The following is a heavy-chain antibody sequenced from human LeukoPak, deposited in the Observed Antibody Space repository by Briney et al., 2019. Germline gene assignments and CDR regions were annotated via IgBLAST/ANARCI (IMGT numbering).Heavy chain of an antibody. CDR1: GFTFSNAW. CDR2: IKSKTDGGTP. V-gene: IGHV3-15*01. CDR3: TGVSRSSWYDY. Sequence: GGSLRLSCAASGFTFSNAWIIWVRQAPGKGLEWVGRIKSKTDGGTPDYAAPVKGRFTISRDDSKNTLYLQMNSLKTEDTAVYYCTGVSRSSWYDYWGQGTLVSVSS. D-gene: IGHD6-13*01. J-gene: IGHJ4*02.